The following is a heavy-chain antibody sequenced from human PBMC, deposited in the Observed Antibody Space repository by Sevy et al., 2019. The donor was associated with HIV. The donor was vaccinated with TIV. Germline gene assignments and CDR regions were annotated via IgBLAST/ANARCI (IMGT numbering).Heavy chain of an antibody. J-gene: IGHJ6*03. V-gene: IGHV3-30-3*01. CDR1: GFTFSSYA. CDR3: ARAGVSSSWYSAGPMDV. D-gene: IGHD6-13*01. Sequence: GGSLRLSCAASGFTFSSYAMHWVRQAPGKGLEWVAVISYDGSNKYYADSVKGRFTISRDNSKNTLYLQMNSLRAEDTAVYYCARAGVSSSWYSAGPMDVWGKGTTVTVSS. CDR2: ISYDGSNK.